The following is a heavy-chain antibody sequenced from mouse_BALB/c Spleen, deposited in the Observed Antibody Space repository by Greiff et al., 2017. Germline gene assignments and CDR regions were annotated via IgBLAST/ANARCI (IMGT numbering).Heavy chain of an antibody. D-gene: IGHD1-1*01. V-gene: IGHV2-6-7*01. CDR3: TRDTPYYYGSSYYYAMDY. CDR2: IWGDGST. CDR1: GFSLTGYG. Sequence: QVQLKQSGPGLVAPSQSLSITCTVSGFSLTGYGVNWVRQPPGKGLEWMGMIWGDGSTDYNSALKSRLSISKDNSKSQVFLKMNSLQTDDTARYYCTRDTPYYYGSSYYYAMDYWGQGTSVTVSS. J-gene: IGHJ4*01.